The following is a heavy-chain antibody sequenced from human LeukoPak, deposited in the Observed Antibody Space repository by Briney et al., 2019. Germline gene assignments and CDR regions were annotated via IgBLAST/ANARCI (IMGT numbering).Heavy chain of an antibody. CDR1: GYTFTSYD. J-gene: IGHJ4*02. CDR2: MNPNSGNT. Sequence: ASVKVSCKASGYTFTSYDINWVRQATGQGLEWMGWMNPNSGNTGYAQKFQGRVTMTRNTSISTAYMELSSLRSEDTAVYYCARGRGRPVQGLRLYYFDYWGQGTLVTVSS. D-gene: IGHD5-12*01. V-gene: IGHV1-8*01. CDR3: ARGRGRPVQGLRLYYFDY.